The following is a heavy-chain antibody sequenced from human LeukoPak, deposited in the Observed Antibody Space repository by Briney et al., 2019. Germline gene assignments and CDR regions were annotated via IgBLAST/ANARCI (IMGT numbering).Heavy chain of an antibody. V-gene: IGHV3-21*01. J-gene: IGHJ4*02. D-gene: IGHD6-19*01. Sequence: GSLRLPCAASGFTFSSYSMNWVRQAPGKGLEWVSSISSSSSYIYYADSVKGRFTISRDNAKNSLYLQMNSLRAEDTAVYYCARRMVAVAGTGVDYWGQGTLVTVSS. CDR3: ARRMVAVAGTGVDY. CDR1: GFTFSSYS. CDR2: ISSSSSYI.